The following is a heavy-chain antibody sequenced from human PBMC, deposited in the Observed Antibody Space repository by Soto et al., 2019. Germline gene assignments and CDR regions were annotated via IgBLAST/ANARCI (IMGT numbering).Heavy chain of an antibody. CDR3: ARDYYGSGSYLPPQDYYYYGMDV. V-gene: IGHV4-31*03. Sequence: QVQLQESGPGLVKPSQTLSLTCTVSGGSISSGGYYWSWIRQHPGKGLEWIGYIYYSGSAYYNPSHKSRVTISVDTSKNQFSLKLSSVTAADTAVYYCARDYYGSGSYLPPQDYYYYGMDVWGQGTTVTVSS. D-gene: IGHD3-10*01. J-gene: IGHJ6*02. CDR2: IYYSGSA. CDR1: GGSISSGGYY.